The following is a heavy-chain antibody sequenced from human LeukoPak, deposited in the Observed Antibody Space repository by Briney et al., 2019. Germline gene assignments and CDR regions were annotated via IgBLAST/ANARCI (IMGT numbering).Heavy chain of an antibody. D-gene: IGHD4-17*01. CDR1: GGSISSYY. CDR3: ARHNRGDYEMDY. V-gene: IGHV4-59*08. Sequence: SETLSLTCTVSGGSISSYYWSWIRQPPGKGLEWIGYIYYSGSTNYNPSLKSRVTISVDTSKNQFSLKLSSVTAADMAVYYCARHNRGDYEMDYWGQGTLVTVSS. J-gene: IGHJ4*02. CDR2: IYYSGST.